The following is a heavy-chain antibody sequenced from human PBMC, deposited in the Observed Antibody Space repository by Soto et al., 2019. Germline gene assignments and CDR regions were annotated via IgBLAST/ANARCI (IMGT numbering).Heavy chain of an antibody. J-gene: IGHJ6*02. D-gene: IGHD3-10*01. CDR3: ARAGNQYGVDV. V-gene: IGHV4-4*07. CDR1: GGSISSYY. Sequence: SETLSLTCTVSGGSISSYYWSWIRQSAGKGLEWLGRFYTTGTPDYNPSLKSRLSMSTDTSKNQLSLRLTSVTAADTGVYYCARAGNQYGVDVWGQGTTVTVSS. CDR2: FYTTGTP.